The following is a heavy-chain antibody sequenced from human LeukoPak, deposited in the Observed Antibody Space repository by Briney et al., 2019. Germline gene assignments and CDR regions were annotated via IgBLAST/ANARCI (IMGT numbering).Heavy chain of an antibody. J-gene: IGHJ4*02. D-gene: IGHD3-16*02. Sequence: ASVTVSCTASGYTFTNYAMNWVRQAPGQGLEWMGWIHPNTGNPTYAQGFTGRFVFSLDSSVSTTYLQISSLKAEDTAVYYCARAYQRLGDLSLPDYWGQGTLVTVSS. CDR3: ARAYQRLGDLSLPDY. CDR1: GYTFTNYA. CDR2: IHPNTGNP. V-gene: IGHV7-4-1*02.